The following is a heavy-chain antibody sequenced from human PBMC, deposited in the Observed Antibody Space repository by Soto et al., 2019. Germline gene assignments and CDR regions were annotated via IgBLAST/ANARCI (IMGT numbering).Heavy chain of an antibody. CDR2: MYPDDSDN. Sequence: GESLKISCKALGYSFSLYWIGWVRQMPGEGLEWMAIMYPDDSDNRYSPSFEAHVTISAGKSTSTAFLQWSSLKASDTAMYYCATAYVYDFENSNYYRDAFDIWGQGTLVTVSS. J-gene: IGHJ3*02. D-gene: IGHD3-22*01. CDR3: ATAYVYDFENSNYYRDAFDI. V-gene: IGHV5-51*01. CDR1: GYSFSLYW.